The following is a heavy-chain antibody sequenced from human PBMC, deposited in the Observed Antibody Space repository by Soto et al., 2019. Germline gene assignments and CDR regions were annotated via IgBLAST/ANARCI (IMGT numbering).Heavy chain of an antibody. CDR1: GYYFVGYW. CDR3: ARPAGSGSYHFDY. CDR2: IFPGDSDV. J-gene: IGHJ4*02. Sequence: EVQLVQSGAEVKKAGESLRISCEGSGYYFVGYWIGWVRQMPGRGLEWMGIIFPGDSDVRYSPSFQGHVTISVDNSINTAYLHWSSLKASDTAIYYCARPAGSGSYHFDYWGQGTQVTVSS. V-gene: IGHV5-51*01. D-gene: IGHD3-10*01.